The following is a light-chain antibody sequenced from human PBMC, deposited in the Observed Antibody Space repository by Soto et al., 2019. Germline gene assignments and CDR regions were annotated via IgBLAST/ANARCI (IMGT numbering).Light chain of an antibody. Sequence: IQMTQSPTSLSASVGDRVTITCRASQGIRNFVAWYQQKPGKAPKLLIYAASTLQSGVPSRFRGSVSGTDSALSINSLQPEDVATYSCQKYSSVPVFGPGTKVEIK. CDR2: AAS. CDR1: QGIRNF. CDR3: QKYSSVPV. V-gene: IGKV1-27*01. J-gene: IGKJ3*01.